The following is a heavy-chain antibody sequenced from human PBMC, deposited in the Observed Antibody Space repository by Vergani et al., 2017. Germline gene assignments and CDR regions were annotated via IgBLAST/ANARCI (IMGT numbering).Heavy chain of an antibody. Sequence: QVKLVQSGAEVKKPGSSVKVSCKASGGTFSSYTISWVRQAPGQGLEWMGRIIPILGIANYAQKFQGRVTITADKSTSTAYMELSSLRSEDTAVYYCARAGNYYGDYPEINWGQGTLVTVSS. CDR1: GGTFSSYT. D-gene: IGHD4-17*01. CDR3: ARAGNYYGDYPEIN. J-gene: IGHJ4*02. V-gene: IGHV1-69*02. CDR2: IIPILGIA.